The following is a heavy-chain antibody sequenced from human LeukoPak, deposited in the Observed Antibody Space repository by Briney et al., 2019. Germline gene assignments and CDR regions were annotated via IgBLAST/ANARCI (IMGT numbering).Heavy chain of an antibody. CDR1: GGTFSSYA. V-gene: IGHV1-69*05. J-gene: IGHJ4*02. CDR3: ARGLGGYSGYDPPGY. CDR2: IIPISGTA. Sequence: SVKVSCKASGGTFSSYAISWVRQAPGQGLEWMGRIIPISGTANYAQKFQGRVTITTDESTSTAYMELSSLRSEDTAVYYCARGLGGYSGYDPPGYWGQGTLVTVSS. D-gene: IGHD5-12*01.